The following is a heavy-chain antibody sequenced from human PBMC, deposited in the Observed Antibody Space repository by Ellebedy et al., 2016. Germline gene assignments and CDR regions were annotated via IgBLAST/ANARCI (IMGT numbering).Heavy chain of an antibody. D-gene: IGHD1-26*01. CDR3: ARGIVAVSLYYGLDV. V-gene: IGHV4-31*03. CDR1: GGSISSGGYY. Sequence: SETLSLXCTVSGGSISSGGYYWSWIRQHPGKGLEWIGYIYYSGSTYYNPSLKSRVTISVDTSKNQFSLKLSSVTAADTAVYYCARGIVAVSLYYGLDVWGQGTTVTVSS. CDR2: IYYSGST. J-gene: IGHJ6*02.